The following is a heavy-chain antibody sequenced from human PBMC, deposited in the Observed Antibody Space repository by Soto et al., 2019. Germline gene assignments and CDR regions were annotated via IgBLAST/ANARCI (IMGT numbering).Heavy chain of an antibody. CDR3: ARGWYCGGDCYEWYFGL. CDR1: GFTFSSYG. D-gene: IGHD2-21*02. CDR2: ICYDGSNK. V-gene: IGHV3-33*01. Sequence: QVQLVESGGGVVQPGRSLRLSCAASGFTFSSYGMHWVRQAPGTGLEWVAGICYDGSNKYYADSVKGRFTISRDNSKNTLYLQMNSLRAEDTAVYYCARGWYCGGDCYEWYFGLWGRGTLVTLSS. J-gene: IGHJ2*01.